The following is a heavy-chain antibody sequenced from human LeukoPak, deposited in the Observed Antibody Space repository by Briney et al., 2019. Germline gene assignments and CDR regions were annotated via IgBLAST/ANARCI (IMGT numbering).Heavy chain of an antibody. CDR2: IKQDGSEK. V-gene: IGHV3-7*01. CDR1: GFTFSSYW. Sequence: GGSLRLSCAASGFTFSSYWMSWVRQAPGKGLEWVANIKQDGSEKYYVDSVKGRFTISRDNAKNSLYLQMNSLRAEDTAVYYCAREGGEQGCSSTSCYSWFDPWGQGTLVTVSS. D-gene: IGHD2-2*01. CDR3: AREGGEQGCSSTSCYSWFDP. J-gene: IGHJ5*02.